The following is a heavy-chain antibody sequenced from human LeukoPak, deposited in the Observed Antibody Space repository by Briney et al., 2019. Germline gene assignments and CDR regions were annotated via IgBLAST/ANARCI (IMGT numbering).Heavy chain of an antibody. Sequence: GGSLRLSCAASGFAFRNYSMNWVRQAPGKGLEWVAVIYSGGSTYYADSVKGRFIISRDNSKNTLNLQMNSLRAEDAAVYYCARGYSSDNWGQGTLVTVSS. CDR2: IYSGGST. CDR1: GFAFRNYS. V-gene: IGHV3-66*01. D-gene: IGHD2-21*01. CDR3: ARGYSSDN. J-gene: IGHJ4*02.